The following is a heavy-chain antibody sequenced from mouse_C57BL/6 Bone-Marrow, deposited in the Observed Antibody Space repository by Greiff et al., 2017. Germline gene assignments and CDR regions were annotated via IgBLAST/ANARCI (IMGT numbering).Heavy chain of an antibody. CDR2: IYPGDGDT. V-gene: IGHV1-80*01. CDR3: ARFVYGSRGDWYFDV. CDR1: GYAFSSYW. Sequence: QVQLQQSGAELVKPGASVKISCKASGYAFSSYWMNWVKQRPGKGLEWIGQIYPGDGDTNYNGKFKGKATLTADKSSSTAYMQLSSLTSEDSAVYFCARFVYGSRGDWYFDVWGTGTTVTVSS. J-gene: IGHJ1*03. D-gene: IGHD1-1*01.